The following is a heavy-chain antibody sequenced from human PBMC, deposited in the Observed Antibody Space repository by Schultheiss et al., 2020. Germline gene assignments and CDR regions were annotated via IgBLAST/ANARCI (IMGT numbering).Heavy chain of an antibody. CDR1: GDSISSYY. Sequence: SETLSLTCSVSGDSISSYYWGWIRQPPGKGLEWIGSIYYSGSTYYNPSLKSRVTISVDTSKNQFSLKLSSVTAADTAVYYCAREGAAAGHFDYWGQGTLVTVSS. J-gene: IGHJ4*02. CDR2: IYYSGST. D-gene: IGHD6-13*01. V-gene: IGHV4-59*12. CDR3: AREGAAAGHFDY.